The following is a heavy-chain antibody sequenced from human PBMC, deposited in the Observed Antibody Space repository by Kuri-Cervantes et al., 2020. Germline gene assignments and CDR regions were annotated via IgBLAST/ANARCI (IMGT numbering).Heavy chain of an antibody. CDR3: AFSNYEPRFQY. J-gene: IGHJ1*01. Sequence: SETLSLTCAVYGESFSGYYWSWIRQPPGEGLEWIGEINHSGSTNYNPSLKSRVTISVDTSKSQFSLKLRSVTAADTAVYYCAFSNYEPRFQYWGLGTLVTVSS. CDR1: GESFSGYY. V-gene: IGHV4-34*01. D-gene: IGHD3-3*01. CDR2: INHSGST.